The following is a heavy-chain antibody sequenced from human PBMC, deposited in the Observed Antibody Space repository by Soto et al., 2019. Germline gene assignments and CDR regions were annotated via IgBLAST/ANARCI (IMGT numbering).Heavy chain of an antibody. CDR1: GSTFSAYG. CDR3: ARELNTDSSAYYSFAY. D-gene: IGHD3-22*01. J-gene: IGHJ4*02. Sequence: QVQLVQSGPELKMPGASVSVSCKTSGSTFSAYGLACLRQPPVQRPEWMGWVSTNPANTNYAQRFQGRVTLTPDTSPTTPYMELSSLRSDDTPVYYCARELNTDSSAYYSFAYCGQGTLVTVSS. CDR2: VSTNPANT. V-gene: IGHV1-18*01.